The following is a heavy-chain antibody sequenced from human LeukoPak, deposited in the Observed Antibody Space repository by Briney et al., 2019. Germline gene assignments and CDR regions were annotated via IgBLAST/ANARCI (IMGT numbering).Heavy chain of an antibody. Sequence: GGSLRLSCAASGFTFSNAWMNWVRQAPGKGLEWVGRIKSKTDGGTTDYAAPVKGRFIISRDDSKNTLYLQMNSLKTEDTAVYNCTTQYYYDSSGYLRDYWGQGTLVTVSS. D-gene: IGHD3-22*01. CDR3: TTQYYYDSSGYLRDY. CDR1: GFTFSNAW. CDR2: IKSKTDGGTT. V-gene: IGHV3-15*07. J-gene: IGHJ4*02.